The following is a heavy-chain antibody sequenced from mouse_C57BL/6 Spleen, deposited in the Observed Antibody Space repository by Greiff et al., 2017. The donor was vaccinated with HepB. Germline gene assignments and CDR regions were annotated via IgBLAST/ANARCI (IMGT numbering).Heavy chain of an antibody. D-gene: IGHD1-1*01. J-gene: IGHJ1*03. CDR1: GFTFSSYA. V-gene: IGHV5-4*03. CDR2: ISDGGSYT. Sequence: EVKLVESGGGLVKPGGSLKLSCAASGFTFSSYAMSWVRQTPEKRLEWVATISDGGSYTYYPDNVKGRFTISRDNAKNNLYLQMSHLKSEDTAMYYCARGGTTVVATEYFDVWGTGTTVTVSS. CDR3: ARGGTTVVATEYFDV.